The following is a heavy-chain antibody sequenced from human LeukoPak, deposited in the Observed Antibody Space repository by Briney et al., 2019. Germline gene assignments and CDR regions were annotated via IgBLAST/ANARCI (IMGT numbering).Heavy chain of an antibody. Sequence: PGRSLRLSCAASGFTFDDYAMHWVRQAPGKGLEWVSGISWNSGSIGYADSVKGRFTISRDNAKNSLYLQMNSLRAEDTALYYCAKSITMDYYYGKDVWGQGTTVTVSS. CDR3: AKSITMDYYYGKDV. V-gene: IGHV3-9*01. CDR2: ISWNSGSI. CDR1: GFTFDDYA. D-gene: IGHD3-3*01. J-gene: IGHJ6*02.